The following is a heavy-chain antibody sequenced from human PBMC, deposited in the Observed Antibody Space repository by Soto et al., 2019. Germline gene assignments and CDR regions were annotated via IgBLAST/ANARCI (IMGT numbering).Heavy chain of an antibody. CDR1: GYTLTELS. CDR3: ATAVRGVISFYYGMDV. D-gene: IGHD3-10*01. CDR2: FDPEDGET. Sequence: ASVKVSCKVSGYTLTELSMHWVRQAPGKGLEWMGGFDPEDGETIYAQKFQGRVTMTEDTSTDTAYMELSSLRSEDTAVYYCATAVRGVISFYYGMDVWGQGTTVTVS. J-gene: IGHJ6*02. V-gene: IGHV1-24*01.